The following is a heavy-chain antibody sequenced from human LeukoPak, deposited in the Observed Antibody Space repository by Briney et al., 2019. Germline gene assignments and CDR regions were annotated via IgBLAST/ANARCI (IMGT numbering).Heavy chain of an antibody. CDR1: GGTFSSYA. D-gene: IGHD1-1*01. CDR3: ARGDNWNDVPWFDP. CDR2: IIPIFGTA. J-gene: IGHJ5*02. Sequence: ASVKVSCKASGGTFSSYAISWVRQAPGQGLEWMGGIIPIFGTANYAQKFQGRVTITADESTSTAYMELSSLRSEDTAVYYCARGDNWNDVPWFDPWGQGTLVTVSS. V-gene: IGHV1-69*13.